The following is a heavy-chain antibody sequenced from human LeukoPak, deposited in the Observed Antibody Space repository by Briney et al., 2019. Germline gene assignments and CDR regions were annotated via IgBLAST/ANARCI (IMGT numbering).Heavy chain of an antibody. V-gene: IGHV4-39*01. J-gene: IGHJ4*02. D-gene: IGHD3-22*01. CDR1: GGSISSTTYY. Sequence: PSETLSLTCTVSGGSISSTTYYWGWIRQPPGKGLEWIGSIYYSGSTYYNPPLKSRVTISVDTSKNQFSLRLNSVTAADTAVYYCARVYYYDTSGPFDYWGQGTLVTVSS. CDR3: ARVYYYDTSGPFDY. CDR2: IYYSGST.